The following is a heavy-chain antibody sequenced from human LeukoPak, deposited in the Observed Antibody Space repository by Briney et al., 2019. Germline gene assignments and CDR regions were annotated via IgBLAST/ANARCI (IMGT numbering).Heavy chain of an antibody. CDR2: IYPGDSDT. CDR3: ARLDYDSSGCSYYFDY. Sequence: GESLKISCKGSGYSFTSYWIGWVRQMPGKGLEWMGIIYPGDSDTRYSPSFQGQVTISADKSISTAYLQWSSLKASDTAMYYCARLDYDSSGCSYYFDYWGQGTLVTVSS. J-gene: IGHJ4*02. D-gene: IGHD3-22*01. V-gene: IGHV5-51*01. CDR1: GYSFTSYW.